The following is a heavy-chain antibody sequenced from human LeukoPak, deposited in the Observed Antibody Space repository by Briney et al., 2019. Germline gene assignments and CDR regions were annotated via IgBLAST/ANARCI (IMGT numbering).Heavy chain of an antibody. J-gene: IGHJ4*02. Sequence: GRSLRLSCAAPGFTFSNYAMHWVRQAPDKGLEWVAVISYDGRNKYYADSVKGRFTISRDNSKNTLYVQMNTLRTDDTAVYYCARDSYGADYWGQGTLVTVSS. CDR2: ISYDGRNK. CDR3: ARDSYGADY. V-gene: IGHV3-30*04. CDR1: GFTFSNYA. D-gene: IGHD4-17*01.